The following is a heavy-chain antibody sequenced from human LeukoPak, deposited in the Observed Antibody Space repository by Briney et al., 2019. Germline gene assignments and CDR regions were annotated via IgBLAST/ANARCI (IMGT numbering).Heavy chain of an antibody. CDR2: VYLSGTP. Sequence: PSETLSLTCTVSGGSISGYCWSWIRQAAGKGLEWIGRVYLSGTPNYNPSLMSRVTMSVDASKNQFSLMLSSVTAADPAVYYCVRGVYYVGSGFTLDYWGQGTLVTVSS. CDR3: VRGVYYVGSGFTLDY. V-gene: IGHV4-4*07. J-gene: IGHJ4*02. D-gene: IGHD3-22*01. CDR1: GGSISGYC.